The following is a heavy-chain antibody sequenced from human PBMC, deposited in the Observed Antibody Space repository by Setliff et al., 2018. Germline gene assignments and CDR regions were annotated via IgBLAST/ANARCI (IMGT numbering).Heavy chain of an antibody. Sequence: GESLRLSCAASGFTFSNYAMHWVRQAPGKGLEWLAVISYDGINKYYADSVRGRFTISRDNSKNTLFLQMNSLRTDDTAVFYCVRDSPSSLYNFWSGCSDYWGQGTLVTVSS. CDR1: GFTFSNYA. CDR3: VRDSPSSLYNFWSGCSDY. CDR2: ISYDGINK. J-gene: IGHJ4*02. D-gene: IGHD3-3*01. V-gene: IGHV3-30*11.